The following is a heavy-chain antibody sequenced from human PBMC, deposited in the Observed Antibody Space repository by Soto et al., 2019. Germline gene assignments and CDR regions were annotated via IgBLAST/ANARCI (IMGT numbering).Heavy chain of an antibody. D-gene: IGHD5-12*01. J-gene: IGHJ4*02. V-gene: IGHV4-59*01. CDR1: GGSISGFY. CDR3: ARGYRGAFHF. Sequence: SETLSLTCTVSGGSISGFYWSWLRQPPAKGLEWISYIYYSGSTNYNPSLKSRVTISVDTSRSQFSLKLSSVTAADTAVYYCARGYRGAFHFWGQGALVTVSS. CDR2: IYYSGST.